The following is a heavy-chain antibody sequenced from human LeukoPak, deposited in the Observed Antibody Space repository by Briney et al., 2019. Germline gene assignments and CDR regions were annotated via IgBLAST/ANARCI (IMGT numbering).Heavy chain of an antibody. Sequence: GGSLRLSCAASGFTFSSYSLNWVRQAPGKGLEWVSFISSSSITIYYADSVKGRFTISRDNSKNTLYLQMNSLRAEDTAVYYCAKSTKVSAFDIWGQGTMVTVSS. D-gene: IGHD5-24*01. J-gene: IGHJ3*02. V-gene: IGHV3-48*01. CDR3: AKSTKVSAFDI. CDR2: ISSSSITI. CDR1: GFTFSSYS.